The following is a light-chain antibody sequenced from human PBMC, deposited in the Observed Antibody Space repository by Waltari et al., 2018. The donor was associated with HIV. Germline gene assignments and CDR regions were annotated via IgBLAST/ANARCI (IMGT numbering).Light chain of an antibody. CDR3: VSYDSRLDERL. J-gene: IGLJ3*02. V-gene: IGLV1-47*01. Sequence: QSVLTQPPSVSGTPGQTVTISCSGSTSNIETEALYWYQQLPGTAPKLLIYRNYKRPSGVSDRFSGSKSVASASMVISGLRSEDEAHYYCVSYDSRLDERLFGGGTKLTVL. CDR2: RNY. CDR1: TSNIETEA.